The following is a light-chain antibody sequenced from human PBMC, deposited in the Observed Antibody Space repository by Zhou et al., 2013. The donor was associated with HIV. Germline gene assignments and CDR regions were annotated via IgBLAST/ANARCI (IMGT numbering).Light chain of an antibody. Sequence: DIVLTQSPGTLYLSPGERATLSCRTSQRVSSGYLAWFQQKPGQAPRLLIYGASSRATGIPDRFSGSGSGTDFTLTINRLEPEDFAVYYCQQYVTSPLTFGGGTKVEIK. V-gene: IGKV3-20*01. CDR2: GAS. CDR3: QQYVTSPLT. CDR1: QRVSSGY. J-gene: IGKJ4*01.